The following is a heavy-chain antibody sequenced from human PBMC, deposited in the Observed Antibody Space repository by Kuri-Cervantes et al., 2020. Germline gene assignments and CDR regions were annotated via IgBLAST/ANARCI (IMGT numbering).Heavy chain of an antibody. CDR3: ARGGVGATGIDYGMDV. J-gene: IGHJ6*02. D-gene: IGHD1-26*01. Sequence: LRLSCAVSGGPISSGGYSWSWIRQPPGKGLEWIGYIYHSGSTYYNPSLKSRVTISVDRSKNQFSLKLSSVTAADTAVYYCARGGVGATGIDYGMDVWGQGTTVTVSS. V-gene: IGHV4-30-2*01. CDR1: GGPISSGGYS. CDR2: IYHSGST.